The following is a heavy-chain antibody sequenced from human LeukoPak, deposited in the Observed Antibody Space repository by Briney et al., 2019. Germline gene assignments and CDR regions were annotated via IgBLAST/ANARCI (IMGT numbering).Heavy chain of an antibody. D-gene: IGHD3-10*01. CDR1: GFNFRAYW. Sequence: GGSLRLSCTTSGFNFRAYWMAWVRQAPGKGLEWVANIHQHGSKENYVDSVKGRFTISRDNAKNSVFLQMNSLRAEDTAVYYCAKKGYAGSGTYSYYFDYWGQGTLVTVTS. CDR2: IHQHGSKE. J-gene: IGHJ4*02. V-gene: IGHV3-7*03. CDR3: AKKGYAGSGTYSYYFDY.